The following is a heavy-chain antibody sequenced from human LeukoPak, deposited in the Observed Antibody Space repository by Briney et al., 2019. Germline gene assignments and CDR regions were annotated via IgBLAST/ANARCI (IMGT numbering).Heavy chain of an antibody. CDR2: IFSSTLV. J-gene: IGHJ4*02. V-gene: IGHV3-48*02. D-gene: IGHD4-23*01. CDR1: GFTFTSYG. CDR3: ASGPYGGNPFDF. Sequence: GGSLRLSCSASGFTFTSYGMHWVRQSPGKGLEWISFIFSSTLVNYADSVKGRFTISRDNAKSSIYLQMRSLRDEDTAVYYCASGPYGGNPFDFWGQGTLVTVSS.